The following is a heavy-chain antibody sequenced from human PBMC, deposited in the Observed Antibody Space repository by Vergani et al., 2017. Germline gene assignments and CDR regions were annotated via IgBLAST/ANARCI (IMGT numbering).Heavy chain of an antibody. CDR2: ISGSGGST. J-gene: IGHJ2*01. Sequence: EVQLLESGGGLVQPGGSLRLSCAASGFTFSSYAMSWVRQAPGKGVGWVSAISGSGGSTYDADSVKGRFTISRDNSKNTLYLQMNSLRAEDTAVYYCARARTAAGTLIWYFDLWGRGTLVTVSS. D-gene: IGHD6-13*01. CDR3: ARARTAAGTLIWYFDL. V-gene: IGHV3-23*01. CDR1: GFTFSSYA.